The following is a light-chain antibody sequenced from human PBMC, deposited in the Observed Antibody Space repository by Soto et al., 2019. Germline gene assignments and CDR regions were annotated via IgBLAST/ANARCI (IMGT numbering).Light chain of an antibody. V-gene: IGKV4-1*01. Sequence: DIVMTQSPDSLAVSLGERATINCKSSQSVLYSSNNKNYLAWYQQKPGKPPKLLIYWASTRESGVPDRCSGSWSGTDFTLTISSLQAEDVAVYYCQQYYSTPRTCGQGTKVEIK. CDR1: QSVLYSSNNKNY. CDR2: WAS. CDR3: QQYYSTPRT. J-gene: IGKJ1*01.